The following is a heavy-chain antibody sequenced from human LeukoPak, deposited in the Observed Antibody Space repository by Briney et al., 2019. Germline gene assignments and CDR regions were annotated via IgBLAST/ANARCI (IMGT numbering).Heavy chain of an antibody. Sequence: PSETLSLTCSVSGGSISTNNYYWGWIRQPPGKGLEWIGSMYYSGNTYYNPPLKSRVTISVDTSNNQFSLKLNSVTAADTAVYYCAGGYFSAWSDWFDPWGQGTLVTVSS. D-gene: IGHD6-19*01. V-gene: IGHV4-39*07. CDR1: GGSISTNNYY. CDR2: MYYSGNT. CDR3: AGGYFSAWSDWFDP. J-gene: IGHJ5*02.